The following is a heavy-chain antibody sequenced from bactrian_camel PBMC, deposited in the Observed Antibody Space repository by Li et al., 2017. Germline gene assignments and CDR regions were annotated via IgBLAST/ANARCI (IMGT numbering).Heavy chain of an antibody. CDR2: IASDGGDT. V-gene: IGHV3S6*01. D-gene: IGHD3*01. CDR3: VRSRVGYECWSGSECFAPSADDY. J-gene: IGHJ4*01. Sequence: HVQLVESGGGLVQPGGSLRLSCAASGFTFSNYYMTWVRQAPGKGLEWVSSIASDGGDTWYADSVKGRFTISRDNAKNTVYLQMNSLKPEDTAVYYCVRSRVGYECWSGSECFAPSADDYWGQGTQVTVS. CDR1: GFTFSNYY.